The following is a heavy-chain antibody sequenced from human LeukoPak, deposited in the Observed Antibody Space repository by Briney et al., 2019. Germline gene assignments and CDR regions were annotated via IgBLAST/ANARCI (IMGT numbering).Heavy chain of an antibody. CDR2: INPNSGGT. V-gene: IGHV1-2*02. D-gene: IGHD4-11*01. Sequence: ASVKVSCKASGYTFTGYYMHWVRQAPGQGLEWMGWINPNSGGTNYAQKFQGRVTMTRDTPISTAYMELSRLRSDDTAVYYCARDIDSGTTPNFDYWGQGTLVTVSS. CDR3: ARDIDSGTTPNFDY. CDR1: GYTFTGYY. J-gene: IGHJ4*02.